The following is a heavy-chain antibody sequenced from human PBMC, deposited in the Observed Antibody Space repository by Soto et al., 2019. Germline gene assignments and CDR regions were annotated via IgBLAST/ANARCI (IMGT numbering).Heavy chain of an antibody. V-gene: IGHV4-39*01. Sequence: SETLSLTCTVSGGSIRVQSYYWTWIRQTPGKGLEWVGSSYYSGTSYFNPALMGLVTISVDTATNRFSLRLASVTAANTAVYFCTIRYNLADYAFDPWGQGTLVTVSS. CDR1: GGSIRVQSYY. CDR3: TIRYNLADYAFDP. J-gene: IGHJ5*02. D-gene: IGHD3-16*02. CDR2: SYYSGTS.